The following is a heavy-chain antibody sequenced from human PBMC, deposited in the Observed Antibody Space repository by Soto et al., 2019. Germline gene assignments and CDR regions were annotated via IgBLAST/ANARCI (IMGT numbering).Heavy chain of an antibody. CDR3: ARGRRVVVTATYGMDV. V-gene: IGHV4-59*12. CDR1: GGSISSYY. J-gene: IGHJ6*02. CDR2: IYYSGST. Sequence: SETLSLTCTVSGGSISSYYWSWIRQPPGKGLEWIGYIYYSGSTNYNPSLKSRVTISVDTSKNQFSLKLSSVTAADTAVYYCARGRRVVVTATYGMDVWSQGTTVTVSS. D-gene: IGHD2-21*02.